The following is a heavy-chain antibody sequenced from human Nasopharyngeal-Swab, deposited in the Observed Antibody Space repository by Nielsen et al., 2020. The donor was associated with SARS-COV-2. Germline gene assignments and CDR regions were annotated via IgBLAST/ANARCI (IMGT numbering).Heavy chain of an antibody. CDR3: ARDGGVLNWFDP. CDR2: IYYSGST. Sequence: GSLRLSCTVSGGSISSYYWSWIRQPPGKGLEWIGYIYYSGSTNYNPSLKSRVTISVDTSKNQFSLKLSSVTAADTAVYYCARDGGVLNWFDPWGQGTPVTVSS. CDR1: GGSISSYY. V-gene: IGHV4-59*01. J-gene: IGHJ5*02. D-gene: IGHD3-16*01.